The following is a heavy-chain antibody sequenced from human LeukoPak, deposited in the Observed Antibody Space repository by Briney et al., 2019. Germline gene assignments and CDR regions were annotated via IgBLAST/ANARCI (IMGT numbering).Heavy chain of an antibody. J-gene: IGHJ3*02. D-gene: IGHD3-10*01. CDR2: ISYDGSNK. V-gene: IGHV3-30*18. CDR1: GFGLSSYG. Sequence: GGSLRLSCAASGFGLSSYGMHWVRQAPGKGLEWVAVISYDGSNKYYADSVKGRFTISRDNSKNTLYLQMNSLRAEDTAVYYCAKDTGDDGSAFDIWGQGTMVTVSS. CDR3: AKDTGDDGSAFDI.